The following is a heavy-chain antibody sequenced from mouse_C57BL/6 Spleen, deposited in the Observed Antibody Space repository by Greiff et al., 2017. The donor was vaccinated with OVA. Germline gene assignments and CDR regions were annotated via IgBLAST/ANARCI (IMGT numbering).Heavy chain of an antibody. D-gene: IGHD1-1*01. CDR3: ASPYYYGSSYVSFDY. Sequence: QVQLQQSGPGLVQPSQSLSITCTVSGFSLTSYGVHWVRQSPGKGLEWLGVIWSGGSTDYNAAFISRLIISKDNSESQVFFTMNSLQADDTAIYYCASPYYYGSSYVSFDYWGQGTTLTVSS. V-gene: IGHV2-2*01. CDR1: GFSLTSYG. CDR2: IWSGGST. J-gene: IGHJ2*01.